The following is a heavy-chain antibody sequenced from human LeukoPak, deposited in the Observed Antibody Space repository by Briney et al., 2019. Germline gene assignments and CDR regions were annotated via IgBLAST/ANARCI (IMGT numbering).Heavy chain of an antibody. Sequence: GASVKVSCKASGYTFTSFYMFWVRQATGQGLEWMGWMSPNSGNTGSAQKFQGRVTFTRDTSISTSFMELSSLRSEDTAIYYCARGRPDTSVPRTYYMDVWGKGTTVTVSS. CDR1: GYTFTSFY. CDR3: ARGRPDTSVPRTYYMDV. CDR2: MSPNSGNT. V-gene: IGHV1-8*01. D-gene: IGHD5-18*01. J-gene: IGHJ6*03.